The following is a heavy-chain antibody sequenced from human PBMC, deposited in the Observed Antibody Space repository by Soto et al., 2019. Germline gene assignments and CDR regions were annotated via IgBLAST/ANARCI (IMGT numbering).Heavy chain of an antibody. D-gene: IGHD1-1*01. Sequence: SLRLSCAASGFTFSSYGMHWVRQAPGKGLEWVAVIWYDGSNKYYADSVKGRFTISRDNSKNTVYLQMNSLRAEDTAVYYCAKDPYLGTGTTHGYYFDYWGQGTLVTVSS. J-gene: IGHJ4*02. CDR3: AKDPYLGTGTTHGYYFDY. V-gene: IGHV3-33*06. CDR2: IWYDGSNK. CDR1: GFTFSSYG.